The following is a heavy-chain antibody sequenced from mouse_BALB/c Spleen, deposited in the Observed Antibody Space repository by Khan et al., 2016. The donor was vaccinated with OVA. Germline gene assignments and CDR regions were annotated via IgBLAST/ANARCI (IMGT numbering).Heavy chain of an antibody. CDR1: GYTFTSYY. J-gene: IGHJ4*01. Sequence: VQLQESGPELVKPGASVRISCKASGYTFTSYYIHWVKQRPGQGLEWIGWIYPGNVNTGYNEKFKGKATLAADKSSSTAYMQLSSLTSEDSAVYVGARWGGSLPSYAMDYWGQGTSVTVPS. CDR2: IYPGNVNT. D-gene: IGHD6-1*01. V-gene: IGHV1S56*01. CDR3: ARWGGSLPSYAMDY.